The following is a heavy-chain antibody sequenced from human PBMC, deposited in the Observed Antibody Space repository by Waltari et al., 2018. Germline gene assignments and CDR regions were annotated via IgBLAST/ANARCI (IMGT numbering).Heavy chain of an antibody. D-gene: IGHD6-19*01. V-gene: IGHV4-38-2*01. CDR3: AGGLVRQQWLEYYFDY. CDR1: GYSITSGYY. J-gene: IGHJ4*02. CDR2: IYHSGST. Sequence: QVQLQESGPGLVKPSETLSLTCAVSGYSITSGYYWGWIRPPPGKGLEWIGSIYHSGSTYYNPSLKSRVTISVDTSKNQFSLKLSSVTAADTAVYYCAGGLVRQQWLEYYFDYWGQGTLVTVSS.